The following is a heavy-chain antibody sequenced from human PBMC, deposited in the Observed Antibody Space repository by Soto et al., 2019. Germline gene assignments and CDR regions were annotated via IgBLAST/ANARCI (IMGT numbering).Heavy chain of an antibody. CDR3: ARDRTISDYRSSGALGL. CDR1: GFTFNIYA. Sequence: GGSLRLSCAASGFTFNIYAMSWVRQAPGKGLEWVSAISGSGGGTYYADSVEGRFTISRDNSNNTVYLQMNSLRAEDTAVYYCARDRTISDYRSSGALGLWGQGTLVTVSS. J-gene: IGHJ4*02. CDR2: ISGSGGGT. V-gene: IGHV3-23*01. D-gene: IGHD3-10*01.